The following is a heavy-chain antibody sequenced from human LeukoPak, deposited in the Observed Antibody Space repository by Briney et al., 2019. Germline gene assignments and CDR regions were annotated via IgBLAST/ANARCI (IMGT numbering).Heavy chain of an antibody. CDR1: GYTFTGYY. CDR3: ARDRRYYDSSGYYYFDY. CDR2: INPNSGGT. V-gene: IGHV1-2*06. D-gene: IGHD3-22*01. Sequence: ASVKVSCKAPGYTFTGYYMHWVRQAPGQGLEWMGRINPNSGGTNYAQKFQGRVTMTRGTSISTAYMELSRLRSDATAVYYCARDRRYYDSSGYYYFDYWGQGTLVTVSS. J-gene: IGHJ4*02.